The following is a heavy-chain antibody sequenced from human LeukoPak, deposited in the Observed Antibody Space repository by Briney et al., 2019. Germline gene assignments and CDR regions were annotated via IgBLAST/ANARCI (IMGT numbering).Heavy chain of an antibody. J-gene: IGHJ4*02. CDR3: TRRVAITGTPKAYFDY. V-gene: IGHV4-59*08. D-gene: IGHD1-20*01. CDR1: GGSISGYY. CDR2: VYYSENT. Sequence: ETLSLTCSVSGGSISGYYWSWIRQPPGKELEWIGYVYYSENTKYNPSPESRVTIYLDTSKNQFSLRLNSVTTADTAVYFCTRRVAITGTPKAYFDYWGQGILGSDSS.